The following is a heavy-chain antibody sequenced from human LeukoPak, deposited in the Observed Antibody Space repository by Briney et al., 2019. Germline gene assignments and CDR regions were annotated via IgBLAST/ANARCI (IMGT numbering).Heavy chain of an antibody. J-gene: IGHJ5*02. V-gene: IGHV2-5*02. Sequence: SGPTLVNPTQTLTLTCTFSGFSLSTSGVGVGWIRQPPGKALEWLALIYWDDDKRYSPSLKGRLTITKDTSKNQVVLTMTNMDPVDTSTYYCAHARTYYDILTGYYTGYNWFDPWGQGTLVTVSS. CDR1: GFSLSTSGVG. D-gene: IGHD3-9*01. CDR2: IYWDDDK. CDR3: AHARTYYDILTGYYTGYNWFDP.